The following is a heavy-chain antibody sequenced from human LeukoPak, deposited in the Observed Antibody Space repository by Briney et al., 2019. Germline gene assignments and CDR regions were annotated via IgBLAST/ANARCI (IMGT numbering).Heavy chain of an antibody. CDR2: INSDGSST. CDR3: ARSGAYYVGPNAFDI. D-gene: IGHD3-10*02. J-gene: IGHJ3*02. CDR1: GFTFSSYW. V-gene: IGHV3-74*01. Sequence: GGSLRLSCAASGFTFSSYWMHWVRQAPGKGLVWVSRINSDGSSTSYADSVKGRFTISRDNAKNTLYLQMNSLRAEDTAVYYCARSGAYYVGPNAFDIWGQGRMVTVSS.